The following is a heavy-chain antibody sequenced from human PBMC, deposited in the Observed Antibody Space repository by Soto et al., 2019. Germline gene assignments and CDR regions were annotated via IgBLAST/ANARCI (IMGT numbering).Heavy chain of an antibody. CDR2: IYYSGST. CDR1: VCSISSGCYY. D-gene: IGHD2-2*01. V-gene: IGHV4-31*03. Sequence: TLYLTFTVSVCSISSGCYYWSWISQHPGKGLEWIGYIYYSGSTYYNPSLKSRVTISVDTSKNQFSLKLSSVTAADTAVYYCARVGIVVVPAATNYYYYYGMDVWGQGTKVTVSS. J-gene: IGHJ6*02. CDR3: ARVGIVVVPAATNYYYYYGMDV.